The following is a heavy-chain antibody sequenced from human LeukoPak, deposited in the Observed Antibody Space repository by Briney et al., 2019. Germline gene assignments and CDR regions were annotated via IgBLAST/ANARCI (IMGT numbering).Heavy chain of an antibody. CDR3: ARALGSGWARPFDY. CDR1: GYTFTSYA. V-gene: IGHV1-3*01. Sequence: VASVKVSCKASGYTFTSYAMHWVRQAPGQRLEWMGCINAGNGNTKYSQKFQGRVTITRDTSASTAYMELSSLRSEDTAVYYCARALGSGWARPFDYWGQGTLVTVSS. J-gene: IGHJ4*02. CDR2: INAGNGNT. D-gene: IGHD6-19*01.